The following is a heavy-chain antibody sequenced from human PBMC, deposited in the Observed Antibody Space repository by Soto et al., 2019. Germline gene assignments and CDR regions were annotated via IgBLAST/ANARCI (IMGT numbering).Heavy chain of an antibody. Sequence: PGGSLRLSCAASGFTFSSYGMHWVRQAPGKGLEWVAVIWYDGSNKYYADSVKGRFTISRDNSKNTLYLQMNSLRAEDTAVYYCARDSSRAYCSGGSCFTFDYWGQGTLVTVSS. CDR1: GFTFSSYG. CDR3: ARDSSRAYCSGGSCFTFDY. D-gene: IGHD2-15*01. V-gene: IGHV3-33*01. CDR2: IWYDGSNK. J-gene: IGHJ4*02.